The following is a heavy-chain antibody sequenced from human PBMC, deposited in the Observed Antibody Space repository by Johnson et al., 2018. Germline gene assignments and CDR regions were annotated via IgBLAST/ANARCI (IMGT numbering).Heavy chain of an antibody. J-gene: IGHJ3*02. CDR2: ISGGGGST. CDR3: GKRRATTGAEKAFDS. D-gene: IGHD1-1*01. Sequence: VQLVQSGGGLVQPGGSLRLSCAASGFIFSDYGMSWVRQAPGKGLEWVSFISGGGGSTYYADSVKGRFTISRDNSKNTWYLQVNSLGAEDTAVYYCGKRRATTGAEKAFDSWVQGTMVTVSS. CDR1: GFIFSDYG. V-gene: IGHV3-23*04.